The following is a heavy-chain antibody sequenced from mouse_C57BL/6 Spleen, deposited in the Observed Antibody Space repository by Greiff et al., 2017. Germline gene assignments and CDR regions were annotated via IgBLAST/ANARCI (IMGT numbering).Heavy chain of an antibody. CDR2: ISSGGDYI. CDR1: GFTFSSYA. D-gene: IGHD1-1*01. CDR3: TRNYYGSSSDYAMDY. Sequence: EVQVVESGEGLVKPGGSLKLSCAASGFTFSSYAMSWVRQTPEKRLEWVAYISSGGDYIYYADTVKGRFTISRDNARNTLYLQMSSLKSEDTAMYYCTRNYYGSSSDYAMDYWGQGTSVTVSS. V-gene: IGHV5-9-1*02. J-gene: IGHJ4*01.